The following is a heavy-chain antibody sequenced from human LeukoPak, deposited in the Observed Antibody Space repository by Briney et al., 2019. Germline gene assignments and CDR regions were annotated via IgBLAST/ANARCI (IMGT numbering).Heavy chain of an antibody. V-gene: IGHV1-18*04. Sequence: ASVKVSCKASGYTFTGYYMHWVRQAPGQGLEWMGWISGYNGNTNYAQKLQGRVTMTTDTSTTTAYMELRSLRSDDTAVYYCARGIAAAANADFDYWGQGTLVTVSS. CDR3: ARGIAAAANADFDY. CDR1: GYTFTGYY. D-gene: IGHD6-13*01. CDR2: ISGYNGNT. J-gene: IGHJ4*02.